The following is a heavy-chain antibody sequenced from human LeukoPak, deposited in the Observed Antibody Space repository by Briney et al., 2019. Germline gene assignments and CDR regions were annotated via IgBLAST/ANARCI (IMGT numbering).Heavy chain of an antibody. V-gene: IGHV4-59*12. D-gene: IGHD1-26*01. CDR3: ARYGGSYDFQH. J-gene: IGHJ1*01. CDR2: IYYSGST. CDR1: GGSISSYY. Sequence: TSETLSLTCTVSGGSISSYYWSWIRQPPGKGLEWIGYIYYSGSTNYNPSLKSRVTISVDTSKNQFSLKLSSVTAADTAVYYCARYGGSYDFQHWGQGTLVTVSS.